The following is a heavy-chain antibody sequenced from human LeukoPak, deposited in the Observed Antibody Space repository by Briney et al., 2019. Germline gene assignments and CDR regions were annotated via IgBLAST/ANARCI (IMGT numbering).Heavy chain of an antibody. CDR3: ARQRVAGMYNWFDP. J-gene: IGHJ5*02. V-gene: IGHV4-4*02. CDR1: GGSNSKSIG. Sequence: SEARYLNSAAYGGSNSKSIGRSWVRMPPGKGLEWIGEIYHSGSTNYNPSLKSRVTISVDKSKNQFSLKLSSVTAADTAVYYCARQRVAGMYNWFDPWGQGTLVTVSS. CDR2: IYHSGST. D-gene: IGHD6-19*01.